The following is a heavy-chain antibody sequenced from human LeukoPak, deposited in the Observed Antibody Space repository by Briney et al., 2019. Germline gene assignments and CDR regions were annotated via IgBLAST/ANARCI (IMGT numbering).Heavy chain of an antibody. Sequence: GGSLRLSCAASGFTFSSYSMNWVRQPTGQGLEWVSTIGTASDTYYPGSVEGRFTPSRDNAKNSLYLQMNSLTAGDTAVYYCARGPPRGKYYYMDVWGKGTTVTVSS. CDR2: IGTASDT. CDR1: GFTFSSYS. J-gene: IGHJ6*03. V-gene: IGHV3-13*01. CDR3: ARGPPRGKYYYMDV. D-gene: IGHD1-1*01.